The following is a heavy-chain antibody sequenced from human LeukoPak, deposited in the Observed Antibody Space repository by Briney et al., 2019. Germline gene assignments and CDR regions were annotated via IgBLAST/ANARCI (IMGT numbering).Heavy chain of an antibody. Sequence: PSETLSLTCAVYGGSFSGYYWSWIRQPPGKGLEWIGEINHSGSTNYNPSLKSRVTISVDTSKNQFSLKLSSVTAADTAVYYCARGRVHYYGSGSYYGPWGQGTLSPSPQ. J-gene: IGHJ5*02. CDR1: GGSFSGYY. CDR3: ARGRVHYYGSGSYYGP. D-gene: IGHD3-10*01. V-gene: IGHV4-34*01. CDR2: INHSGST.